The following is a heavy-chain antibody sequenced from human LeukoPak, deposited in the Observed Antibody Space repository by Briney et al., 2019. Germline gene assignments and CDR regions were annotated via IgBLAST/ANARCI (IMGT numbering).Heavy chain of an antibody. J-gene: IGHJ3*02. Sequence: PSETLSLTCTVSGGSISSSSYYWGWIRQPPGKGLEWIGSINYSGSTYYNPSLKSRVTISVDTSKNQSSLKLRSVTAADTAVYYCARDGNYYESSGYYFSAFDIWGQGRMVTVSS. V-gene: IGHV4-39*07. CDR1: GGSISSSSYY. CDR2: INYSGST. D-gene: IGHD3-22*01. CDR3: ARDGNYYESSGYYFSAFDI.